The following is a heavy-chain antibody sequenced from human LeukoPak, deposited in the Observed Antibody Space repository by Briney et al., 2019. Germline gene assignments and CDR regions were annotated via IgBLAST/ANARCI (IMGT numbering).Heavy chain of an antibody. V-gene: IGHV5-51*01. J-gene: IGHJ3*02. Sequence: GESLKISCKGSGYSFTSYWIGWVRQMPGKGLEWMGITHPGDSDTRYSPSFQGQVSISADKSISTAYLQWSSLKASDTAMYYCARAIYDYYDSSGLEAFDIWGQGTMVTVSS. CDR2: THPGDSDT. CDR3: ARAIYDYYDSSGLEAFDI. CDR1: GYSFTSYW. D-gene: IGHD3-22*01.